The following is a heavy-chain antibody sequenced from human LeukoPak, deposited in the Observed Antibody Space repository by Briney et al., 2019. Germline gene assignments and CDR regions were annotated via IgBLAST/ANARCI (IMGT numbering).Heavy chain of an antibody. J-gene: IGHJ3*02. CDR2: IYTSGST. CDR3: ARGEQLSSGYAFDI. V-gene: IGHV4-4*07. Sequence: SETLSLTCTVSGGSISSYYWSWIRQPAGKGLEWIGRIYTSGSTNYNPSLKSRVTMSVDTSKNQFSLKLSSVTAADTAVYYRARGEQLSSGYAFDIWGQGTMVTVSS. CDR1: GGSISSYY. D-gene: IGHD3-16*02.